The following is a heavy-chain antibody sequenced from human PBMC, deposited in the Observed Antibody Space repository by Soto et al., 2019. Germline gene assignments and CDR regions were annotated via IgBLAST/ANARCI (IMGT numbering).Heavy chain of an antibody. D-gene: IGHD4-17*01. CDR1: GGTFSSYT. Sequence: QVQLVQSGAEVKKPGSSVKVSCKASGGTFSSYTISWVRQAPGQGLEWMGRIIPILGIANYAQKFQGRVTITXANLTXXAYMELSSLRSEDTAVYYCARVPDYGDPEAFWFDPWGQGTLVTVSS. CDR3: ARVPDYGDPEAFWFDP. V-gene: IGHV1-69*02. CDR2: IIPILGIA. J-gene: IGHJ5*02.